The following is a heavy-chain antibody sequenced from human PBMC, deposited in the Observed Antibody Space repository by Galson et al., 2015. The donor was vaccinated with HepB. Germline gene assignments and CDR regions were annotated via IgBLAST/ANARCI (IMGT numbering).Heavy chain of an antibody. D-gene: IGHD3-22*01. Sequence: SLRLSCAASEFTVNNYWVHWVRQAPGKGLEWVSEINRDGSGTHYTDSVKGRFTISRDNGKNTLFLQMNSLRAEDTAVYYCARATGDSSGYYPAAEFTWYYGMDVWGQGTTVTVSS. CDR3: ARATGDSSGYYPAAEFTWYYGMDV. V-gene: IGHV3-74*01. CDR1: EFTVNNYW. J-gene: IGHJ6*02. CDR2: INRDGSGT.